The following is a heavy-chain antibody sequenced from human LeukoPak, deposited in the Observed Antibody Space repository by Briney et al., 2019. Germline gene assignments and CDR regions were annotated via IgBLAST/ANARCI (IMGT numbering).Heavy chain of an antibody. D-gene: IGHD2-15*01. Sequence: GGSLRLSCAASGFTFNTYSMNWVRQAPGKGLEWVSCISSSSSYMYYADSVKGRFTISRDNAKNSLYLQMNSLRAEDTAVYYCARDPGYCSGGSCQYYYYYYMDVWGKGTTVTVSS. CDR3: ARDPGYCSGGSCQYYYYYYMDV. CDR2: ISSSSSYM. J-gene: IGHJ6*03. V-gene: IGHV3-21*01. CDR1: GFTFNTYS.